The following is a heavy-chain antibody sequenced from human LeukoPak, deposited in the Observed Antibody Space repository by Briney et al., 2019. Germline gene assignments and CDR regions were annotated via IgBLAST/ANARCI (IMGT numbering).Heavy chain of an antibody. CDR1: GYSISSGYY. Sequence: SSETLSLTCTVSGYSISSGYYWGWIRQPPGKGLEWIGSMYHSGSTYYNPSLKSRVTISVDTSKNLFSLKLSSVTAADTAVYYCVRAKISAAGVWLFDPWGQGTLITVSS. CDR2: MYHSGST. J-gene: IGHJ5*02. V-gene: IGHV4-38-2*02. CDR3: VRAKISAAGVWLFDP. D-gene: IGHD6-13*01.